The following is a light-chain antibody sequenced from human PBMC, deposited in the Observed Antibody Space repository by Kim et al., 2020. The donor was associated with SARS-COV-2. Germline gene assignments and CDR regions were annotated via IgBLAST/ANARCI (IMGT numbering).Light chain of an antibody. Sequence: DIVMTQSPATLSLSPGDTAIVSCRASQSVSSSLAWYQQKRGQPPRLLMYGASTRAAGIPARFSGSGSGTDFTLTITRLQSDDFAIYFFQQYNNWLTFCGGTKVDIK. V-gene: IGKV3D-15*01. CDR3: QQYNNWLT. J-gene: IGKJ4*01. CDR1: QSVSSS. CDR2: GAS.